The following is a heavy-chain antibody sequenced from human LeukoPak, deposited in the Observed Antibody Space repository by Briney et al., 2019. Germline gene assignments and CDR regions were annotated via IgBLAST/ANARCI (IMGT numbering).Heavy chain of an antibody. CDR3: AGYAPTGTVIDY. D-gene: IGHD1-1*01. CDR2: INHSGST. Sequence: SETLSLTCTVSGGSISSYYWSWIRQPPGKGLEWIGEINHSGSTNYNPSLKSRVTISVDTSKNQFSLKLSSVTAADTAVYYCAGYAPTGTVIDYWGQGTLVTVSS. J-gene: IGHJ4*02. CDR1: GGSISSYY. V-gene: IGHV4-34*01.